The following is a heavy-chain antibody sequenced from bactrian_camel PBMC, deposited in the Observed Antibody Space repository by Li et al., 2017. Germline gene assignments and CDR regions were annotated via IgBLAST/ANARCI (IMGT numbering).Heavy chain of an antibody. CDR3: AADLRRCSISWYRRQEYNS. J-gene: IGHJ4*01. Sequence: VQLVESGGGSVQAGGSLRLSCAAPQYTYTSYCVGWFRQAPGKEREAIAAICTGAGATFYADSVKGRFTISHDRSKNMGYLQMNNLKPEDTGIYYCAADLRRCSISWYRRQEYNSWGQGTQVTVS. V-gene: IGHV3S40*01. CDR1: QYTYTSYC. CDR2: ICTGAGAT. D-gene: IGHD6*01.